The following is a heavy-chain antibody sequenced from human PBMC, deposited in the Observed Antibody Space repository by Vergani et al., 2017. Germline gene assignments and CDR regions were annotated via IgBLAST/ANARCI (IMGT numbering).Heavy chain of an antibody. CDR3: ARDGGTGTREGVYYYYYMDV. J-gene: IGHJ6*03. CDR1: GFTFSSYA. V-gene: IGHV3-23*04. D-gene: IGHD1/OR15-1a*01. CDR2: ISGSGGST. Sequence: VQLVESGGGVVQPGGSLRLSCAASGFTFSSYAMSWVRQAPGKGLEWVSAISGSGGSTYYADSVKGRFTISRDNAKNSLYLQMNSLRAEDTAVYYCARDGGTGTREGVYYYYYMDVWGKGTTVTVSS.